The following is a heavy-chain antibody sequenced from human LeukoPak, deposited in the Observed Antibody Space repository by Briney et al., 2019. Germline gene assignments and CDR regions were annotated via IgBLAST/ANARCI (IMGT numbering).Heavy chain of an antibody. V-gene: IGHV1-69*06. CDR2: IIPIFGTA. D-gene: IGHD5-24*01. CDR1: GGTFSSYA. Sequence: SVKVSCKASGGTFSSYAISWVRQARGQGRDLMGGIIPIFGTANYAQKFQGRVTITADKSTSTAYMELSSLRSEDMAVYYCARAHRWLQGGFDYWGQGTLVTVSS. J-gene: IGHJ4*02. CDR3: ARAHRWLQGGFDY.